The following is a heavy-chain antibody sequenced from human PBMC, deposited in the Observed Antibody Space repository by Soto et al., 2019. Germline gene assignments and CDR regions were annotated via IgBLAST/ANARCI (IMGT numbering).Heavy chain of an antibody. V-gene: IGHV4-34*01. CDR2: INHGGST. CDR3: AKGSTSCPDY. J-gene: IGHJ4*02. D-gene: IGHD2-2*01. CDR1: GGSFSGYF. Sequence: SETLSLTCAVYGGSFSGYFYTWIRQPPGKGLEWIGEINHGGSTSYNPSLKSRVTISVDTSKNQFSLKVSSVTAADTAVYYCAKGSTSCPDYWGQGTLVTVSS.